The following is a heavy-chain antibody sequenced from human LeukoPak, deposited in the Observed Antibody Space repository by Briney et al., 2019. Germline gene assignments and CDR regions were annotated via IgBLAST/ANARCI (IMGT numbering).Heavy chain of an antibody. J-gene: IGHJ4*02. CDR1: GVSISSYY. CDR3: ARGGGNEVFDY. V-gene: IGHV4-59*01. D-gene: IGHD4-23*01. CDR2: IYYSGST. Sequence: SSETLCLTCAASGVSISSYYWSWIRQPPGKGLEWIGYIYYSGSTNYNPSLKSRVTISVATCKNQFSLKLSSVTAADTAVYYCARGGGNEVFDYWGQGTLVTVSS.